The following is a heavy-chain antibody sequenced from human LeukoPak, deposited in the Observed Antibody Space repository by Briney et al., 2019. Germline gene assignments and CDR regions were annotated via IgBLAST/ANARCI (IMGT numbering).Heavy chain of an antibody. D-gene: IGHD6-13*01. J-gene: IGHJ4*02. Sequence: SDPLSLTCTLSGDSIRNYHWSCIRQPTEKGLEWIGYIYYGGSTNYNPPLKSRPTISVDTSKNQSSLKLSSVTAADTPVYYCARGRRSGWYEDWGQGTLVTVSS. CDR2: IYYGGST. CDR3: ARGRRSGWYED. CDR1: GDSIRNYH. V-gene: IGHV4-59*07.